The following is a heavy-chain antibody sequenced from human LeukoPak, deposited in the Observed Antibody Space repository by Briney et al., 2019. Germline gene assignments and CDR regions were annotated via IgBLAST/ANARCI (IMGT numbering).Heavy chain of an antibody. V-gene: IGHV3-7*01. CDR2: LNEDGSEK. D-gene: IGHD6-19*01. CDR3: ARGGAGYYFDS. Sequence: GGSLRLSCAASGFTFSSYWMSWVRQAPGKGLEWVANLNEDGSEKYYVDSLKGRFTITRDNAENSLYLHMNSLRAEDTAVYYCARGGAGYYFDSWGQGTLLTVSS. CDR1: GFTFSSYW. J-gene: IGHJ4*02.